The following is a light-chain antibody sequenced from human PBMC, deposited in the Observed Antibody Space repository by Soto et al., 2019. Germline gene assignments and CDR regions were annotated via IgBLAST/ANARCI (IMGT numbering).Light chain of an antibody. V-gene: IGLV2-23*02. CDR2: EVT. CDR3: CSYAGDSIVI. CDR1: SSDVGGYKF. Sequence: QSVLTQPASVSGSLGQSITISCTGSSSDVGGYKFVSWYQQHPGKAPKLIIYEVTKRPSGISNRFSASKSGNTASLTISGLQAEDEADYYCCSYAGDSIVIFGGGTQLTVL. J-gene: IGLJ2*01.